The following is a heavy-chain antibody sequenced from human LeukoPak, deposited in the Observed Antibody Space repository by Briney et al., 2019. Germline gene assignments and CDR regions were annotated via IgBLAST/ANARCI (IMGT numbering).Heavy chain of an antibody. Sequence: GGSLRLSCAVSGFAFSRYWMTWVRQAPGKGLEWVANIKVDGSEKYYVDAVKGRFTISRDNAKDSLYLQMNGLRAEDTAIYYCARAQWTAFDYYYYMDVWGKGTTVTVSS. CDR1: GFAFSRYW. D-gene: IGHD3/OR15-3a*01. J-gene: IGHJ6*03. V-gene: IGHV3-7*01. CDR2: IKVDGSEK. CDR3: ARAQWTAFDYYYYMDV.